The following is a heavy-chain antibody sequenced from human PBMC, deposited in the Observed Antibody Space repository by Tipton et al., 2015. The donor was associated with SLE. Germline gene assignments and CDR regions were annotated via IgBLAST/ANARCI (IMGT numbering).Heavy chain of an antibody. J-gene: IGHJ6*02. CDR3: ARSREGYNYYYGMDV. CDR2: FYYSGSA. CDR1: GDSISSYY. V-gene: IGHV4-59*04. Sequence: TLSLTCTVSGDSISSYYWNWIRQPPGKGLEWIGGFYYSGSAYYNPSLNSRVTMSVDTSNNQFALKLTSVTAADTAVYYCARSREGYNYYYGMDVWGQGTTVTVSS. D-gene: IGHD5-24*01.